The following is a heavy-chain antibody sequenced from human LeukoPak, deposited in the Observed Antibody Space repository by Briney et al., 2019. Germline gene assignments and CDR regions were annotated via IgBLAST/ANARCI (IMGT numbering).Heavy chain of an antibody. V-gene: IGHV4-4*02. CDR2: IYHSGST. CDR1: GGSISSSNW. Sequence: PSETLSLTCAVSGGSISSSNWWSWVRQPPGKGLEWIGEIYHSGSTNYNPSLKSRVTISVDKSKNQFSLKLSSVTAADTAVYYCARDVGLLSSYGAMGAFDIWGQGTMVTVSS. CDR3: ARDVGLLSSYGAMGAFDI. J-gene: IGHJ3*02. D-gene: IGHD5-18*01.